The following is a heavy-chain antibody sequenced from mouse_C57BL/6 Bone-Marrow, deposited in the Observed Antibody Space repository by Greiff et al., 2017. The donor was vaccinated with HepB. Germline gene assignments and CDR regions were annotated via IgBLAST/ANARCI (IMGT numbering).Heavy chain of an antibody. Sequence: VQLQESGAELARPGASVKLSCKASGYTFTSYGISWVKQRTGQGLEWIGEIYPRSGNTYYNEKFKGKATLTADKSSSTAYMELRSLTSEDSAVYFCASSSPYAMDYWGQGTSVTVSS. J-gene: IGHJ4*01. CDR3: ASSSPYAMDY. CDR2: IYPRSGNT. V-gene: IGHV1-81*01. D-gene: IGHD1-1*01. CDR1: GYTFTSYG.